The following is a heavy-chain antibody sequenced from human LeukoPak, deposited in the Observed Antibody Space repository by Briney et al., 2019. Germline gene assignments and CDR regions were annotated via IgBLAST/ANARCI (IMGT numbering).Heavy chain of an antibody. CDR1: GHMFTTYG. CDR2: ISAHSGNT. CDR3: ARDLSSGGWTLEFDY. V-gene: IGHV1-18*04. J-gene: IGHJ4*02. Sequence: AAVKVSCKTSGHMFTTYGITWVRQAPGQGLQWMGWISAHSGNTKYAEKFQGRVTLTTDTSTSTAYLELGSLTSDDTAVYYCARDLSSGGWTLEFDYWGQGTLVTVSS. D-gene: IGHD6-25*01.